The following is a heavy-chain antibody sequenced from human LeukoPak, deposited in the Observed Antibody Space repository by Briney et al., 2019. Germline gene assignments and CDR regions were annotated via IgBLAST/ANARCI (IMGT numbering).Heavy chain of an antibody. CDR1: AGSISSSSYY. Sequence: SETLSLTCIVSAGSISSSSYYWGWIRQPPGKGLEWIGSIYYGGGTYSNPSLKSRITISVDTSKNQFSLRLTSVTAADTAVYYCAGKEPPYFDSSGYYPFDIWGQGTMVTVSS. V-gene: IGHV4-39*01. CDR2: IYYGGGT. CDR3: AGKEPPYFDSSGYYPFDI. D-gene: IGHD3-22*01. J-gene: IGHJ3*02.